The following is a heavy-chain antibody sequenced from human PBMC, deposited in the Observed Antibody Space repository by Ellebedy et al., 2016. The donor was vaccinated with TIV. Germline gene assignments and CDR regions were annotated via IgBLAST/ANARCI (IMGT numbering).Heavy chain of an antibody. V-gene: IGHV1-69*06. D-gene: IGHD3-3*01. CDR3: ATPESWSGYYEPGYFDY. J-gene: IGHJ4*02. CDR1: GGTFSSYA. Sequence: SVKVSCXASGGTFSSYAISWVRQAPGQGLEWMGGIIPIFGTANYAQKFQGRVTITADKSTSTAYMELSSLRSEDTAVYYCATPESWSGYYEPGYFDYWGQGTLVTVSS. CDR2: IIPIFGTA.